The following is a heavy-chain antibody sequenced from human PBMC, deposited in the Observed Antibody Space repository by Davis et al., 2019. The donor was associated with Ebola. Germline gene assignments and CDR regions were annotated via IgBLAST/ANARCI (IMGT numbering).Heavy chain of an antibody. V-gene: IGHV3-15*07. CDR1: GFTFSNAW. Sequence: GASLKISCAASGFTFSNAWMNWVRQAPGKGLEWVGRINSKTDGGTTDYAAPVKGRFTISRDDSKNTLYLQMNSLKTEDTAVYYCTTGSYDFWSGYYNDYWGQGTLVTVSS. J-gene: IGHJ4*02. D-gene: IGHD3-3*01. CDR2: INSKTDGGTT. CDR3: TTGSYDFWSGYYNDY.